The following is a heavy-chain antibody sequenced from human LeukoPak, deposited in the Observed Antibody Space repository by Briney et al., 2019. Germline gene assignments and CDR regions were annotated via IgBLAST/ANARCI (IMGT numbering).Heavy chain of an antibody. J-gene: IGHJ4*02. CDR3: ARAAIYDSSGYYPIDY. D-gene: IGHD3-22*01. CDR2: ISAYNGNT. Sequence: ASVKVSCKASGYTFTNYGISWVRQAPGQGLEWMGWISAYNGNTNYAQKLQGRVTMTTDTSTSTAYMELRSLRSDDTAVYYCARAAIYDSSGYYPIDYWGQGTLVTVSS. V-gene: IGHV1-18*01. CDR1: GYTFTNYG.